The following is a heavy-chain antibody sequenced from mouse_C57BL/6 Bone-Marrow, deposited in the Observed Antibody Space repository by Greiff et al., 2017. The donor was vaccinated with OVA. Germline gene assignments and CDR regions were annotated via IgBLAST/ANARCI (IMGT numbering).Heavy chain of an antibody. V-gene: IGHV1-76*01. CDR1: GYTFTDYY. D-gene: IGHD1-1*01. CDR2: IYPGSGNT. Sequence: QVQLQQSGAELVRPGASVKLSCKASGYTFTDYYINWVKQRPGQGLEWIARIYPGSGNTYYNEKFKGKATLTAEKSSSTAYMQLSSLTSEDSAVYFCAREASLTTVVAAYYFDYWGQGTTLTVSS. J-gene: IGHJ2*01. CDR3: AREASLTTVVAAYYFDY.